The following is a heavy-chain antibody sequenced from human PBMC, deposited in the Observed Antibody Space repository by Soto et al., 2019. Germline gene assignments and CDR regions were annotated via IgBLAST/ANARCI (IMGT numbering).Heavy chain of an antibody. Sequence: SETLSLTCSVSGGSISSSSYFWGWIRQPPGKGLEWIGSIYYSGSTYYNPSLKSRVTVSVDTSKNQFSLKLSSVTAADTAVYYCARHPSDFWFDPWGQGALVTVS. V-gene: IGHV4-39*01. D-gene: IGHD2-21*02. J-gene: IGHJ5*02. CDR3: ARHPSDFWFDP. CDR2: IYYSGST. CDR1: GGSISSSSYF.